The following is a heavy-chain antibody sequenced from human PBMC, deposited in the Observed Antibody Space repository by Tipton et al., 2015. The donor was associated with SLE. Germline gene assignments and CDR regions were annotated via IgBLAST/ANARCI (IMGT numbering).Heavy chain of an antibody. CDR1: GFTFSSYA. CDR3: AKGDFWSGYSFDY. CDR2: ISSNGGST. Sequence: SLRLSCAASGFTFSSYAMHWVRQAPGKGLEYVSAISSNGGSTYYADSVKGRFTISRDNSKNTLYLQMSSLRAEDTAVYYCAKGDFWSGYSFDYWGQGTLVTVSS. J-gene: IGHJ4*02. V-gene: IGHV3-64D*06. D-gene: IGHD3-3*01.